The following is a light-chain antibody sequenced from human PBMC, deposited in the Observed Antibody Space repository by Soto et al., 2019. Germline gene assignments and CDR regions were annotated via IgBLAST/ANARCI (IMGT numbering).Light chain of an antibody. CDR1: GSNIGSNY. J-gene: IGLJ2*01. CDR2: KSN. CDR3: AAWDDSLSGVV. Sequence: QSVLTQPPSASGTPGQKVTISCSGSGSNIGSNYVYWYHQFPGTAPNLLIYKSNQRPSGVPDRFSGSKSGTSASQAISGLRSEDEADYYCAAWDDSLSGVVFGGGTKLTVL. V-gene: IGLV1-47*01.